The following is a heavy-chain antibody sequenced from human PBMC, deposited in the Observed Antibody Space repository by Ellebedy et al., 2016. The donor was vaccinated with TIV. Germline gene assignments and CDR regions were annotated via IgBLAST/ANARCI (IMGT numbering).Heavy chain of an antibody. CDR1: GGTFSSYA. J-gene: IGHJ6*02. Sequence: AASVKVSCKASGGTFSSYAISWVRQAPGQGLEWMGRIIPILGTANYAQKFQGRVTITADKSTSTAYMELSSLRSEDTAVYYCARGFDGSGSYYYYGMDVWGQGTTVTVSS. D-gene: IGHD3-10*01. V-gene: IGHV1-69*04. CDR3: ARGFDGSGSYYYYGMDV. CDR2: IIPILGTA.